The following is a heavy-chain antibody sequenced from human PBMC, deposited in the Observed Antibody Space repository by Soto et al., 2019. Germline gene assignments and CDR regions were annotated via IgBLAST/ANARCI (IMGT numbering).Heavy chain of an antibody. CDR2: INSDGSST. Sequence: EVQLVESGGGLVQPGGSLRLSCAASGFTFSSYWMHWVRQAPGKGLVWVSRINSDGSSTSYADSVKGRFTISRDNAKNTVYLQMNCLRAEDTAVYYCASHPLTMTYLDYWGQGTLVTVSS. CDR1: GFTFSSYW. D-gene: IGHD3-22*01. CDR3: ASHPLTMTYLDY. V-gene: IGHV3-74*01. J-gene: IGHJ4*02.